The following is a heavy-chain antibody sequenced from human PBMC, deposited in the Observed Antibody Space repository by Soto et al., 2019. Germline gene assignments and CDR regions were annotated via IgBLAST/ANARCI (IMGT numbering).Heavy chain of an antibody. V-gene: IGHV3-30*03. CDR2: ISRVGGTK. J-gene: IGHJ4*02. CDR3: PGEVASGY. Sequence: QVQLVESGGGVVQPGRSLRLSCAVSGFTVSTYGMHWVRQAPGKGLEWVAVISRVGGTKYYADSVKGRFTISRDNSRNTLFLEMNSLRGDDKAVYYCPGEVASGYWGQGTLVTVSS. D-gene: IGHD2-21*01. CDR1: GFTVSTYG.